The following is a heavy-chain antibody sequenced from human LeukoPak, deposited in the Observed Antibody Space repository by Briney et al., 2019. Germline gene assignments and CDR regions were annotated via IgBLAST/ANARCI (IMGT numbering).Heavy chain of an antibody. Sequence: GGSLRLSCAVSGITLSNYGMSWVRQAPGKGLEWVSYISSSASTIYYADSVKGRFTISRDNAKNSLYLQMNSLRAEDTAVYYCARGLLWFGELLSGSDYWGQGTLVTVSS. D-gene: IGHD3-10*01. CDR1: GITLSNYG. CDR2: ISSSASTI. J-gene: IGHJ4*02. CDR3: ARGLLWFGELLSGSDY. V-gene: IGHV3-11*01.